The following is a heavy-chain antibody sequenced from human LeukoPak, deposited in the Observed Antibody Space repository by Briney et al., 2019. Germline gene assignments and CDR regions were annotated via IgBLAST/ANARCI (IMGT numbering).Heavy chain of an antibody. J-gene: IGHJ4*02. CDR1: GGSISSGSYY. CDR3: ARVSGAWRPGSSSSVGLFYY. Sequence: SETLSLTCTVSGGSISSGSYYWSWIRQPAGKGLEWIGRIYTSGSTNYNPSLKSRVTISVDTSKNQFSLKLSSVTAADTAVYYCARVSGAWRPGSSSSVGLFYYWGQGTLVTVSS. CDR2: IYTSGST. D-gene: IGHD6-6*01. V-gene: IGHV4-61*02.